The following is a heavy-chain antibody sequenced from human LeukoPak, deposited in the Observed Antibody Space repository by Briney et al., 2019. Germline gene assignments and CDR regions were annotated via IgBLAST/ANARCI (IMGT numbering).Heavy chain of an antibody. D-gene: IGHD6-13*01. CDR3: ARGSSWYDYYYYMDV. J-gene: IGHJ6*03. Sequence: ASVQVSCKASGYTFTGYYMHWVRQAPRQGLEWMGRINPNSGGTNYAQKFQGRVTMTRDTPISTAYMELSRLRSDDTAVYYCARGSSWYDYYYYMDVWGKGTTVTVSS. V-gene: IGHV1-2*06. CDR2: INPNSGGT. CDR1: GYTFTGYY.